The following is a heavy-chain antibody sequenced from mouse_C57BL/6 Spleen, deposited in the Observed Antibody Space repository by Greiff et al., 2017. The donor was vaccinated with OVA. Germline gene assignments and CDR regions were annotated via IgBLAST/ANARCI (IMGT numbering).Heavy chain of an antibody. Sequence: QVQLQQSGAELVRPGASVTLSCKASGYTFTDYEMHWVQQTPVHGLEWIGAIDPATGGTAYNQKFKGKAILTADKSSSTDYMELRSLTSEDSAVYYCTRWGPRYFDYWGQGTTLTVSS. CDR2: IDPATGGT. J-gene: IGHJ2*01. CDR1: GYTFTDYE. CDR3: TRWGPRYFDY. V-gene: IGHV1-15*01.